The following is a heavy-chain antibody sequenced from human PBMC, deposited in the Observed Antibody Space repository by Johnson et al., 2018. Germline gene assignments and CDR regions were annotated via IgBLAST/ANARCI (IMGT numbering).Heavy chain of an antibody. Sequence: QVQLVESGGGVVKPGRSLTLSCAASGFMFSNYGMHWVRQAPGTGLEWVAVIWYDGSQNYYADSLKGRFTISRDNAKNTLYLQMHSLRAEDTAVYYCARLPHLFGMDVWGQGTTVTVSS. V-gene: IGHV3-33*01. CDR1: GFMFSNYG. J-gene: IGHJ6*02. CDR2: IWYDGSQN. CDR3: ARLPHLFGMDV.